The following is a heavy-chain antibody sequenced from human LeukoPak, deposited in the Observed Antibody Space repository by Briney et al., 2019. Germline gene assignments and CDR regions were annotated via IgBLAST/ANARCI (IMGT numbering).Heavy chain of an antibody. J-gene: IGHJ3*02. D-gene: IGHD3-3*02. CDR1: GFTFSSYA. V-gene: IGHV3-23*01. Sequence: GGSLRLSCAASGFTFSSYAMSWVHQAPGKGLEWVSAISGSGGSTYYADSVKGRFTISRDNSKNTLYLQMNSLRAEDTAVYYCAKSFLELLFWNDAFDIWGQGTMVTVSS. CDR3: AKSFLELLFWNDAFDI. CDR2: ISGSGGST.